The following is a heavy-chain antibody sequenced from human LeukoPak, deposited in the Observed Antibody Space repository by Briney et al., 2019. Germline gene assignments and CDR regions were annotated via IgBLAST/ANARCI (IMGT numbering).Heavy chain of an antibody. V-gene: IGHV3-48*01. Sequence: GGSLRLSCAASGFTFSSYEMNWVRQAPGKGLEWVSYISSSSSTIYYADSVKGRFTISRDNAKNSLYLQMNSLRAEDTAVYYCARVIAAAGKVNWFDPWGQGTLVTVSS. CDR2: ISSSSSTI. J-gene: IGHJ5*02. D-gene: IGHD6-13*01. CDR1: GFTFSSYE. CDR3: ARVIAAAGKVNWFDP.